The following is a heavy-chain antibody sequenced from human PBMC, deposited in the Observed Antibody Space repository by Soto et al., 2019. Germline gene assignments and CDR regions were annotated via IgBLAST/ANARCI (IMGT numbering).Heavy chain of an antibody. CDR2: ISAYNGNT. Sequence: ASVKVSCKASGYTFTSYGISWVRQAPGQGLEWMGWISAYNGNTNYAQKLQGRVTMTTDTSTSTAYMELRSLRSDDTAVYYCARGIVVVPAANPGSKIEEINYYYYGMDVWGQGTTVTVSS. CDR3: ARGIVVVPAANPGSKIEEINYYYYGMDV. CDR1: GYTFTSYG. J-gene: IGHJ6*02. V-gene: IGHV1-18*01. D-gene: IGHD2-2*01.